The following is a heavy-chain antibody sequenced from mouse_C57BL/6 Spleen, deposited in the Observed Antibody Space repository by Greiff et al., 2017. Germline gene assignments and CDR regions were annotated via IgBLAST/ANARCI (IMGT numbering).Heavy chain of an antibody. D-gene: IGHD2-2*01. Sequence: VQLQESGPELVKPGASVKISCKASGYAFSSSWMNWVKQRPGKGLEWIGRIYPGDGDTNYNGKFKGKATLTADKSSSTAYMQLSSLTSEDSAVYCCARAVTTGKYYFDYWGQGTTLTVSS. CDR2: IYPGDGDT. J-gene: IGHJ2*01. CDR1: GYAFSSSW. V-gene: IGHV1-82*01. CDR3: ARAVTTGKYYFDY.